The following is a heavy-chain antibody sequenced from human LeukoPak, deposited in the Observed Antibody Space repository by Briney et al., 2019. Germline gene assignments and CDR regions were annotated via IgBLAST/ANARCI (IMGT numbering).Heavy chain of an antibody. CDR3: ARALKWEL. J-gene: IGHJ4*02. CDR2: ISYDESNK. CDR1: GFTFSNYA. D-gene: IGHD1-26*01. Sequence: GGSLRLSCAASGFTFSNYAMHWVRQAPGKGLEWVAVISYDESNKYYADSVKGRFTISRDNSKNTLYLQMNSLRAEDTAVYCCARALKWELWGQGTLVTVSS. V-gene: IGHV3-30-3*01.